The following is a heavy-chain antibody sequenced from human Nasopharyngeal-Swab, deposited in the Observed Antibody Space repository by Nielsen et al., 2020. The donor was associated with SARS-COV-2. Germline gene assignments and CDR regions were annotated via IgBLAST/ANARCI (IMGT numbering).Heavy chain of an antibody. D-gene: IGHD4-17*01. Sequence: SVKVSCKASGGMFSSYAISWVRQAPGQGLEWMGGITPIFGTANYAQKFQGRVTITADESTSTAYMELISLRSEDTAVYYCARGSGDYDTRAPYYYYGMDVWGQGTTVTVSS. CDR3: ARGSGDYDTRAPYYYYGMDV. CDR1: GGMFSSYA. J-gene: IGHJ6*02. V-gene: IGHV1-69*13. CDR2: ITPIFGTA.